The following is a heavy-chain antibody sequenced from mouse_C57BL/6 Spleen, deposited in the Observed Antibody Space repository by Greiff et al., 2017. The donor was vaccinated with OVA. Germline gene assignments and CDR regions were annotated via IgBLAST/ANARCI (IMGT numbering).Heavy chain of an antibody. D-gene: IGHD2-3*01. Sequence: QVQLQQPGAELVKPGASVKLSCKASGYTFTSYWMHWVKQRPGQGLEWIGMLHPNSGSTNYNEKFKSKATLTVDKSSSTAYMQLSSLTSEDSAVYYCARRVYDGYSAWFAYWGQGTLVTVSA. J-gene: IGHJ3*01. CDR2: LHPNSGST. CDR3: ARRVYDGYSAWFAY. V-gene: IGHV1-64*01. CDR1: GYTFTSYW.